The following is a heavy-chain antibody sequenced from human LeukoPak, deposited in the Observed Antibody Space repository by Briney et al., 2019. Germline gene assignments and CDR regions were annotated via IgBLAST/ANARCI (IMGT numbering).Heavy chain of an antibody. CDR2: IKQDGSEK. J-gene: IGHJ4*02. CDR1: GFTFSNAW. CDR3: ARDHYSGYALDY. Sequence: PGGSLRLSCAASGFTFSNAWMSWVRQAPGKGLEWVANIKQDGSEKYYVDSVKGRFTISRDNAKNSLYLQMNSLRAEDTAVYYCARDHYSGYALDYWGQGTLVTVSS. V-gene: IGHV3-7*01. D-gene: IGHD5-12*01.